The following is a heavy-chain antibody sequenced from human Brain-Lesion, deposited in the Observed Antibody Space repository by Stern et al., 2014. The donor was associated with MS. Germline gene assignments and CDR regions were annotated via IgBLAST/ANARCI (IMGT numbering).Heavy chain of an antibody. Sequence: VHLVESGPGLVKPSDTLSLTCSVSGDSLSSSTFYWGWIRQPPGKGPEWIGSVYYSGNTYYHPSLKSRVTFSVDPSKTQFSLRLPSVTAADTAVYYCARHQLGYGYAYLRYWGQGTLVTVSS. CDR3: ARHQLGYGYAYLRY. CDR2: VYYSGNT. D-gene: IGHD5-18*01. J-gene: IGHJ4*02. V-gene: IGHV4-39*01. CDR1: GDSLSSSTFY.